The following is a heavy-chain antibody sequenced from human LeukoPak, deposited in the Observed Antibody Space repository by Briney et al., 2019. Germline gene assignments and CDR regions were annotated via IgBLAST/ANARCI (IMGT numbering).Heavy chain of an antibody. CDR3: AGKAAAYYFVY. J-gene: IGHJ4*02. CDR1: GFSFSTYG. D-gene: IGHD2-2*01. CDR2: MQYDGSEE. Sequence: GGSLRLSCAASGFSFSTYGMHWVRQAPGKGLEWVTFMQYDGSEEYYADSVKGRFTISRDNSKNTLYLQMDSLRGEDTAVHYCAGKAAAYYFVYWGQGTLVTVSS. V-gene: IGHV3-30*02.